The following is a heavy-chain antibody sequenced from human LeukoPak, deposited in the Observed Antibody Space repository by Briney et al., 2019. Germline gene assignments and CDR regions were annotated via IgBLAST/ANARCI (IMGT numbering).Heavy chain of an antibody. Sequence: PGGSLRLSCAASGFTFSNYAMSWVRQAPGTGLEWVAGVAGSGDGTYYADSLRGRFTISRDNLKNTLYLLMNGLRAEDTAVYYCAKDVLPTVWSPEYWGQGTLVTVSS. J-gene: IGHJ4*02. D-gene: IGHD4-11*01. CDR1: GFTFSNYA. V-gene: IGHV3-23*01. CDR3: AKDVLPTVWSPEY. CDR2: VAGSGDGT.